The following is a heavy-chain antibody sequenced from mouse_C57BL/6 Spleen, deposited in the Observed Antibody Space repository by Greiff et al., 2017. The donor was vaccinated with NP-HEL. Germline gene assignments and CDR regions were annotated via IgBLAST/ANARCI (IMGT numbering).Heavy chain of an antibody. D-gene: IGHD1-1*01. Sequence: EVKLMESGGGLVKPGGSLKLSCAASGFTFSSYAMSWVRQTPEKRLEWVATISDGGSYTYYPDNVKGRFTISRDNAKNNLYLQMSHLKSEDTAMYYCARDNYGSSYEGYFDVWGTGTTVTVSS. J-gene: IGHJ1*03. CDR1: GFTFSSYA. CDR2: ISDGGSYT. V-gene: IGHV5-4*01. CDR3: ARDNYGSSYEGYFDV.